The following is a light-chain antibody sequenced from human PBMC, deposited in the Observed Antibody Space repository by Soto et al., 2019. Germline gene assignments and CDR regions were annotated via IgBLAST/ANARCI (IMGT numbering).Light chain of an antibody. CDR2: GAS. Sequence: EIVLTQSPGTLSLSPGERATLSCGASQSVSNSHLAWYQQKPGQTPRLLLYGASTRATGIPDRFSGSGSGTDFTLTISSLEPEDSAVYYCQQRHMWPITFGQGTRLEIK. V-gene: IGKV3D-20*02. CDR1: QSVSNSH. J-gene: IGKJ5*01. CDR3: QQRHMWPIT.